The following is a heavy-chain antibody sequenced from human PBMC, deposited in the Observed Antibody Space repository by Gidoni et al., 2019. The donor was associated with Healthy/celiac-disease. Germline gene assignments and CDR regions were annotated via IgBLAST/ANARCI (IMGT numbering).Heavy chain of an antibody. V-gene: IGHV5-51*01. CDR2: NYPGDSDT. D-gene: IGHD6-13*01. J-gene: IGHJ5*02. Sequence: EVQLVQSGAEVKKPGESLKIPRKRSGYSFTSSWIGWVRQMPGKGLERLRINYPGDSDTRYRPSVQSQVTNSADKSISTAYRQWGSLKASDSGMYYCARQLPWAGYNWFDPWGQGTLVTVSS. CDR1: GYSFTSSW. CDR3: ARQLPWAGYNWFDP.